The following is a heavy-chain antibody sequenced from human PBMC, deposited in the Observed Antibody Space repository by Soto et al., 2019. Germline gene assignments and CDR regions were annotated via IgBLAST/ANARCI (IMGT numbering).Heavy chain of an antibody. Sequence: PGGSLRLSCAASGFTSSNYWMSWVRQAPGKGLEWVANIKQDGSEKYYMDSVRGRFTISRDNAKNSLYLQMNSLRAEDTAVYYCARNGLSDSSNYPDAFDIWGQGTMVTVSS. CDR3: ARNGLSDSSNYPDAFDI. V-gene: IGHV3-7*03. CDR2: IKQDGSEK. CDR1: GFTSSNYW. D-gene: IGHD3-22*01. J-gene: IGHJ3*02.